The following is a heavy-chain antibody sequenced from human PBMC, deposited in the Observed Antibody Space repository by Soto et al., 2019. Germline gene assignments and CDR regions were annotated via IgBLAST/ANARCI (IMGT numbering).Heavy chain of an antibody. D-gene: IGHD5-12*01. J-gene: IGHJ4*02. CDR3: ARAGGFFDGYRSFDY. Sequence: PSETLSLTYTVSGGSVSSGSYYWSWIRQPPGKGLEWIGYIYYSGSTNYNPSLKSRVTISVDTSKNQFSLKLSSVTAADTAVYYCARAGGFFDGYRSFDYWGQGTLVTVS. V-gene: IGHV4-61*01. CDR2: IYYSGST. CDR1: GGSVSSGSYY.